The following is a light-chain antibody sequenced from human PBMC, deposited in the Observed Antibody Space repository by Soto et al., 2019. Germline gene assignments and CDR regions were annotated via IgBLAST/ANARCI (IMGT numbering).Light chain of an antibody. J-gene: IGKJ1*01. CDR1: QAVNTR. V-gene: IGKV3-11*01. CDR3: HQRQSWPRT. Sequence: EIVLTQSPATLSSFPCDRVTLSCRASQAVNTRLAWYQHKPGQAPRLLIYLTSNRAAGIPARFSGSGSETDFTLTISDVEPEDFAVYYCHQRQSWPRTFGQGTKVDIK. CDR2: LTS.